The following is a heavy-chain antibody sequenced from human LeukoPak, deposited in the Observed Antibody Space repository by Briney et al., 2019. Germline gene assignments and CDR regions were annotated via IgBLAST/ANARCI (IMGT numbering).Heavy chain of an antibody. V-gene: IGHV3-21*01. J-gene: IGHJ4*02. CDR1: GFTFSSHT. CDR2: ISSSSSYI. Sequence: PGGSLRLSCAASGFTFSSHTMNWVRQAPGKGLEWVSSISSSSSYIYYADSVKGRFTISRDNAKNSLYLQMNSLRAEDTAVYYCAREYCSGGSCYPHYWGQGTLVTVSS. D-gene: IGHD2-15*01. CDR3: AREYCSGGSCYPHY.